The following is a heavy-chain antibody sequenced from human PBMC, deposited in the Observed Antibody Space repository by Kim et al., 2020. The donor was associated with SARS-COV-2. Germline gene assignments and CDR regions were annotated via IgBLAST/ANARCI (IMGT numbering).Heavy chain of an antibody. V-gene: IGHV1-3*01. D-gene: IGHD6-13*01. Sequence: ASVKVSCKASGYTFTSYAMHWVRQAPGQRLEWMGWINAGNGNTKYSQKFQGRVTITRDTSASTAYMELSSLRSEDTAVYYCAMFPFPVDSSSWYGGGWFDPWGQGTLVTVSS. J-gene: IGHJ5*02. CDR2: INAGNGNT. CDR3: AMFPFPVDSSSWYGGGWFDP. CDR1: GYTFTSYA.